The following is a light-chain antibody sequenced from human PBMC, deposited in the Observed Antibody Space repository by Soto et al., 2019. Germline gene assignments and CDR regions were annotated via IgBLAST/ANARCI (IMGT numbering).Light chain of an antibody. CDR2: DVS. V-gene: IGLV2-14*01. CDR1: SSDVGGYNY. CDR3: SSYTSSSTLVV. J-gene: IGLJ2*01. Sequence: QSALTQPASVSGSPGQSITISCTGTSSDVGGYNYVSWYQQHPGKAPKLMIYDVSNRPSGVSIRFFGSKSGNTASLTISGLQAEEEADYYCSSYTSSSTLVVFGGGTKVTVL.